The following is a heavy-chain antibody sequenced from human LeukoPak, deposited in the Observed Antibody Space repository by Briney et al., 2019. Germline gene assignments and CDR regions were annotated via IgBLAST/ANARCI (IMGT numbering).Heavy chain of an antibody. V-gene: IGHV1-8*03. CDR3: TRGWDY. Sequence: GASVKVSCKASGYNFNDSDINWARQATGQGLEWMGWMNPDSGDTGYAQKFQGRLTITRHMSSTTAYMELSRLRSDDTAVYYCTRGWDYWGQGTRVTVSS. CDR2: MNPDSGDT. CDR1: GYNFNDSD. J-gene: IGHJ4*02.